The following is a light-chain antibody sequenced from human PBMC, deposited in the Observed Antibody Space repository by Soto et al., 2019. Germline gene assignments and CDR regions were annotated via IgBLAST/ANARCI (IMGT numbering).Light chain of an antibody. J-gene: IGKJ4*01. CDR1: QSVSSSY. CDR3: QQYGSSPALT. V-gene: IGKV3-20*01. CDR2: GAS. Sequence: EIVLTQSPGTLSLSPGERATLSCRASQSVSSSYLAGYQQKPGQAPRLLIYGASSRATGIPDRFSGSGSGIEFTLTISRLEPEDFAVYYCQQYGSSPALTFGGGTKVEIK.